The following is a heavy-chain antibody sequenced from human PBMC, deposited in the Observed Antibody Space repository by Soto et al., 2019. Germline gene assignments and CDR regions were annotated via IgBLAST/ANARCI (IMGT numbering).Heavy chain of an antibody. CDR3: VQSRCGGDCIQSYSSPSHYGLDV. D-gene: IGHD2-21*02. J-gene: IGHJ6*02. CDR1: GFSFSSIGEG. CDR2: IYWDDDK. V-gene: IGHV2-5*02. Sequence: QITLKESGPTLVKPTQTLTLTCTFPGFSFSSIGEGVGWIRQPPGKALEWLALIYWDDDKRYSPSLKSRLTIPKDTSHNPVVTTMTNMDPVDTATYYCVQSRCGGDCIQSYSSPSHYGLDVWGQGTTVTVSS.